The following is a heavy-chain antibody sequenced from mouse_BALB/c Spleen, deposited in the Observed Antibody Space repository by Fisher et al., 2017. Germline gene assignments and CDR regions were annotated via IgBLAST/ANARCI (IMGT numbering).Heavy chain of an antibody. J-gene: IGHJ4*01. V-gene: IGHV1-64*01. CDR3: TREGSLGLRAMDY. Sequence: EKVQGKATLTSDKSSSTAYMQLSSLTSEDSAVYYCTREGSLGLRAMDYWGQGTSVTVSS. D-gene: IGHD4-1*01.